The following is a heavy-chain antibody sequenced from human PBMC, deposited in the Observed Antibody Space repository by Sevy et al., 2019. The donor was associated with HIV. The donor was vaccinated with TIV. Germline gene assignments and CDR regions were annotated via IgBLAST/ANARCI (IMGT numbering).Heavy chain of an antibody. CDR1: GFTFSYAW. D-gene: IGHD2-8*02. Sequence: GGSLRLSCAASGFTFSYAWMNWVRQAPGKGLEWVGRIQSKADGGTIDYAAPVKGRLTISRDDSQNTLYLQMNSLKTEDTAVYYCSTDPIIVLLVTNGMDVWGQGTTVTVSS. J-gene: IGHJ6*02. CDR2: IQSKADGGTI. V-gene: IGHV3-15*01. CDR3: STDPIIVLLVTNGMDV.